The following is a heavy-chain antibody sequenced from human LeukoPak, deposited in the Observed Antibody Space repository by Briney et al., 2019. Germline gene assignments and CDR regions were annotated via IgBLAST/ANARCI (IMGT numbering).Heavy chain of an antibody. Sequence: GRSLRLSCAVSGFTFRNFGMHWVRQAPGKGLEWVAVIWYDGSNKYYADSVKGRFTVSKDNSKNMLYLQMDSLRVEDVAVYYCTRALNEYYFDYWGQGTLVTVSS. CDR3: TRALNEYYFDY. D-gene: IGHD1-1*01. J-gene: IGHJ4*02. CDR2: IWYDGSNK. V-gene: IGHV3-33*01. CDR1: GFTFRNFG.